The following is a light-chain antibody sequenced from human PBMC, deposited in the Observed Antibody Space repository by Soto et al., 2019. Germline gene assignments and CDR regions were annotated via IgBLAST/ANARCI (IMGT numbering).Light chain of an antibody. CDR2: GAS. CDR1: QSVSSSY. V-gene: IGKV3-20*01. J-gene: IGKJ2*01. Sequence: IVLTQSPGTLSLSPGERATLSCRASQSVSSSYLAWYQQKPGQAPRLLIYGASSRATGIPDRFSGSGSGTDFTLTISRLEPEDFAVYYCQHYSSTSPLYTFGQGTKLEIK. CDR3: QHYSSTSPLYT.